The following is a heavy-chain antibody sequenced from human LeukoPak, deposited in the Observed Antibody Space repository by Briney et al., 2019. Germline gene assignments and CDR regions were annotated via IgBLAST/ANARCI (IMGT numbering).Heavy chain of an antibody. D-gene: IGHD6-13*01. CDR3: ASYSSSWYGLEYNWFDP. J-gene: IGHJ5*02. CDR1: GGSISSDTSY. V-gene: IGHV4-39*01. CDR2: IYYSGST. Sequence: PSETLSLTCTVSGGSISSDTSYWGWIRQPPGKGLEWIGSIYYSGSTYYNPSLKSRVTISVDTSKNQFSLKVSSVTAADTAVYYCASYSSSWYGLEYNWFDPWGQGTLVTVSS.